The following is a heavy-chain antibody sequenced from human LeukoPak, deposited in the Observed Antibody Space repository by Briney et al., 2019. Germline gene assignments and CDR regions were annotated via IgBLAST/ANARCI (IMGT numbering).Heavy chain of an antibody. CDR2: IYSGGST. Sequence: GGSLRLSCAASGFTVSSNYMSWVRQAPGKGLEWVSVIYSGGSTYYADSVKGRFTISSDNSKNTLYLQMNSLRAEDTDVYYCATVRYSSSWYPLYYYGMDVWGQGTTVTVSS. V-gene: IGHV3-53*01. CDR1: GFTVSSNY. J-gene: IGHJ6*02. D-gene: IGHD6-13*01. CDR3: ATVRYSSSWYPLYYYGMDV.